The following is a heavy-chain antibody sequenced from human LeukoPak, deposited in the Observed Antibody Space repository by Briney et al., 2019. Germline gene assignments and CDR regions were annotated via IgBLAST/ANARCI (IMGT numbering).Heavy chain of an antibody. CDR2: IKQDAREK. V-gene: IGHV3-7*01. CDR3: AGDRATADY. J-gene: IGHJ4*02. CDR1: GFTFSSYW. Sequence: PGGSLRLSCAASGFTFSSYWMSWVRQAPGKGLEWVANIKQDAREKNYVDSVKGRFTISRDNAKNSLYLQMNSLRVEDTAVYYCAGDRATADYWGQGTLVTVSS. D-gene: IGHD2-21*02.